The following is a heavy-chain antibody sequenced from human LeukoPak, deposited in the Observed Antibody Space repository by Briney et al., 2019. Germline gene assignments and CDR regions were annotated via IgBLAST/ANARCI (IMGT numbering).Heavy chain of an antibody. Sequence: SETLSLTCTVSGGSISSYYWSWIRQPPGKGLEWIGYIYYSGSTNYNPSLKSRVTISIDTSKNQFSLKLTSVTAADTAVYYCARSDGYGLVGIWGQGTMVTVSS. D-gene: IGHD3-10*01. V-gene: IGHV4-59*08. CDR3: ARSDGYGLVGI. J-gene: IGHJ3*02. CDR1: GGSISSYY. CDR2: IYYSGST.